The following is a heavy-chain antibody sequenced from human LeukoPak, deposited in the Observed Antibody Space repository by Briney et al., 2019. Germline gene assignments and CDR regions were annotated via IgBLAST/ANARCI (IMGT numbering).Heavy chain of an antibody. CDR3: AREAGVQAAITYYFDY. CDR2: IYYSGST. D-gene: IGHD2-2*02. J-gene: IGHJ4*02. CDR1: GGSISSSSYY. V-gene: IGHV4-39*07. Sequence: PSETLSLTCTVSGGSISSSSYYWGWIRQPPGKGLEWIGSIYYSGSTYYNPSLKSRVTISVDTSKNQFSLKLSSVPAADTAVYSCAREAGVQAAITYYFDYWGQGTLVTVSS.